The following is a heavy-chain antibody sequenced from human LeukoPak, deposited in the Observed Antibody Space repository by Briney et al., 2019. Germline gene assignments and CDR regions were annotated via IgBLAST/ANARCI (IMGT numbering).Heavy chain of an antibody. CDR1: GDSISSYY. D-gene: IGHD5-24*01. CDR3: ARLEMATIRGDAFDI. Sequence: SETLSLTCTVSGDSISSYYWSWIRQSPGKGLEWIGYIYYSGSTNYNPSLKSRVTISVDTSKNQFSLKLSSVTAADTAVYYCARLEMATIRGDAFDIWGQGTMVTVSS. CDR2: IYYSGST. V-gene: IGHV4-59*01. J-gene: IGHJ3*02.